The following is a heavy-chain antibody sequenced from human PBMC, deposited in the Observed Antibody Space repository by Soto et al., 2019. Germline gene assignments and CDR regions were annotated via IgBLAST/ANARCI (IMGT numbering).Heavy chain of an antibody. CDR3: AKVRGYYDFWSGYYSADY. J-gene: IGHJ4*02. CDR1: GFTFSSYG. CDR2: ISYDGSNK. D-gene: IGHD3-3*01. Sequence: GGSLRLSCAASGFTFSSYGMHWVRQAPGKGLEWVAVISYDGSNKYYADSVKGRFTISRDNSKNTLYLQMNSLRAEDTAVYYCAKVRGYYDFWSGYYSADYWGQGTLVTVSS. V-gene: IGHV3-30*18.